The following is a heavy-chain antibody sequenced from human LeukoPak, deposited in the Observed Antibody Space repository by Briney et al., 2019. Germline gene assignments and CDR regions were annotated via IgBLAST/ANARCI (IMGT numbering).Heavy chain of an antibody. CDR1: GFTFSSYA. CDR3: VKDGYDSSGYYSFDY. D-gene: IGHD3-22*01. CDR2: ISSKGGST. J-gene: IGHJ4*02. V-gene: IGHV3-64D*06. Sequence: GGSLRLSCSASGFTFSSYAMHWVRQAPGKGLEYVSAISSKGGSTYYADSVKGRFTISRDNSKNTLYLQMSSLRAEDTAVYYCVKDGYDSSGYYSFDYWGQGTLVTVSS.